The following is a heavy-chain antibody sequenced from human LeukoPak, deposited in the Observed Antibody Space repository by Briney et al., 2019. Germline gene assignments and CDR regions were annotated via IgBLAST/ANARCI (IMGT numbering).Heavy chain of an antibody. CDR3: AKTPDIDMIEVGTSFDY. D-gene: IGHD3-22*01. Sequence: GGSLKLSCAASGFTFSTYAMSWVRQAPGKGLEWVSVISGSGDNTYYADSVKGRFTISRDNSKNTLHLQMNNLRAEDTALYYCAKTPDIDMIEVGTSFDYWGQGTLVSVST. V-gene: IGHV3-23*01. J-gene: IGHJ4*02. CDR1: GFTFSTYA. CDR2: ISGSGDNT.